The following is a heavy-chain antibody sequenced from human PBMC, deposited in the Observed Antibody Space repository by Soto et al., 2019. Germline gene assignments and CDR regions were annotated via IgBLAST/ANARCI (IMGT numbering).Heavy chain of an antibody. CDR1: GGSISSSSYY. J-gene: IGHJ5*02. V-gene: IGHV4-39*02. CDR3: ARDADPSYWFDP. Sequence: QLQLQESGPGLVKPSETLSLTCTVSGGSISSSSYYWGWIRQPPGKGLEWIGSIYYSGSTYYNPSLKSRVTISVDTSKNQFSLKLSSVTAADTAVYYCARDADPSYWFDPWGQGTLVTVSS. CDR2: IYYSGST.